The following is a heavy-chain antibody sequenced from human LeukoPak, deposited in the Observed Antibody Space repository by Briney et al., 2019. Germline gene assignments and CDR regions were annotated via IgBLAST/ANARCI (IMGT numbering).Heavy chain of an antibody. CDR3: AHRHGVGSDTFDI. CDR2: IYWDDDK. D-gene: IGHD1-26*01. V-gene: IGHV2-5*02. CDR1: WFSLSTRAVG. Sequence: SGPTLVKPTQTLTLTCTVSWFSLSTRAVGVGWIRQPPGKALEWLALIYWDDDKRYRPYLKSRLTVTNDATEKQVVLTMTSMDPVDTATYYCAHRHGVGSDTFDIWGQGTMVTVSS. J-gene: IGHJ3*02.